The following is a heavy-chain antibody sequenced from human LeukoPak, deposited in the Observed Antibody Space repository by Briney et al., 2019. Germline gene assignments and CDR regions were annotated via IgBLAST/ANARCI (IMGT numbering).Heavy chain of an antibody. V-gene: IGHV4-59*01. D-gene: IGHD3-22*01. Sequence: SETLSLTCTVSGGSITSYYWSWIRQPPGKTLEWIGYIYYSGSTNYNPSLKSRVTMSVDTSKKQFSLNLSSVTAADTAVYYCASHYLYGSSPVGYWGKGTLVTVSS. J-gene: IGHJ4*02. CDR3: ASHYLYGSSPVGY. CDR2: IYYSGST. CDR1: GGSITSYY.